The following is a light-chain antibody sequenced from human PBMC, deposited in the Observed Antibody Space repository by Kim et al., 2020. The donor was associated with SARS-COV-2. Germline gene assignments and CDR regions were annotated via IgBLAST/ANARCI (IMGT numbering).Light chain of an antibody. CDR2: DAS. J-gene: IGKJ1*01. CDR1: QSANSN. V-gene: IGKV3-15*01. Sequence: EIVMTQSPAILSVSPGESATLSCSASQSANSNLAWYQHKPGQAPRLLIYDASTTTTGIPARFSGSGSGTEITLTISSLPSDDFAVYYCHQYKNYTTRWSFGQGTKVDIK. CDR3: HQYKNYTTRWS.